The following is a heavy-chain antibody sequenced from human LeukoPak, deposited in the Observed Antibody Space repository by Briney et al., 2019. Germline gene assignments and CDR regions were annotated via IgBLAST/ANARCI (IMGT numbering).Heavy chain of an antibody. CDR3: ARDSSTSIFSLNAFDI. Sequence: SGGSLRLSCAASGFTFSSYAMHWVRQAPGKGLEWVAVISYDGSNKYYADSVKGRFTISRDNSKNTLYLQMNSLRAEDTAVFYCARDSSTSIFSLNAFDIWGQVTMVTVSS. V-gene: IGHV3-30-3*01. CDR1: GFTFSSYA. D-gene: IGHD2-2*01. J-gene: IGHJ3*02. CDR2: ISYDGSNK.